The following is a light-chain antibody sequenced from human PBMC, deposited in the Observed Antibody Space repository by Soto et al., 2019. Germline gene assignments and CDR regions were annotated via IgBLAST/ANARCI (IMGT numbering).Light chain of an antibody. CDR1: QYISDY. Sequence: DIQMTQSPSFLSASVGDRVTITCRAIQYISDYLNWYPQKEGKAPKLLIYASFNLQTGVPSRFSGSGSGTDFTLTISSLQPEDFATYYCQQSFSSLWTFGQGTTVET. J-gene: IGKJ1*01. CDR2: ASF. CDR3: QQSFSSLWT. V-gene: IGKV1-39*01.